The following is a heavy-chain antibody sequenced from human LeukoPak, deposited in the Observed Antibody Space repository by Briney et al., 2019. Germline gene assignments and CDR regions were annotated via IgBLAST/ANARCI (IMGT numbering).Heavy chain of an antibody. J-gene: IGHJ5*02. CDR3: ARVGRYFHWFDP. D-gene: IGHD3-9*01. Sequence: SETLSLTCAVYGGSFSGYYWSWIRQPPGKGLEWIGEINHSGSTNYNPSLKSRVTISVDTSKNQFSLKLSSVTAADTAVYYCARVGRYFHWFDPWGQGTPVTVSS. CDR1: GGSFSGYY. V-gene: IGHV4-34*01. CDR2: INHSGST.